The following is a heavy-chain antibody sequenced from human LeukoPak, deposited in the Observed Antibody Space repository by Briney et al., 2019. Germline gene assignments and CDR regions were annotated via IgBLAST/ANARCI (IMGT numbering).Heavy chain of an antibody. J-gene: IGHJ4*02. V-gene: IGHV4-59*01. CDR1: GGSLSSYY. CDR2: IYYSGST. D-gene: IGHD3-22*01. CDR3: ARVKNYYDSSGYPYYFDY. Sequence: PSETLSLTCTVSGGSLSSYYWGWIRQPPGKGLEWIGYIYYSGSTNYNPSLKSRVTISVDTSKNQFSLKLSSVTAADTAVYYCARVKNYYDSSGYPYYFDYWGQGTLVTVSS.